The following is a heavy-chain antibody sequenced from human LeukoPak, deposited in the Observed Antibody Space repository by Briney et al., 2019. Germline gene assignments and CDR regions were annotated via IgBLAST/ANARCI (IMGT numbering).Heavy chain of an antibody. CDR3: ARDVVFDY. Sequence: GGSLRLPCAASGFSFSTYAMHWVRQAPGKGLEWVAVISYDGSDKYYADSVKGRFTFSRDNSKNTLYLQMNSLRAEDTAVYYCARDVVFDYWGQGTLVTVSS. CDR1: GFSFSTYA. V-gene: IGHV3-30-3*01. CDR2: ISYDGSDK. D-gene: IGHD2-15*01. J-gene: IGHJ4*02.